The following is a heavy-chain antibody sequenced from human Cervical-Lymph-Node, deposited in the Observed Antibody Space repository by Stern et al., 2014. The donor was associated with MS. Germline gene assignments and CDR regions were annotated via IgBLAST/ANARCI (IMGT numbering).Heavy chain of an antibody. D-gene: IGHD4-23*01. CDR3: AKDLGGNAFDY. CDR1: GFSFSDYG. J-gene: IGHJ4*02. Sequence: VKLVESGGGVVQPGRSLRLSCAASGFSFSDYGIHWVRQAPGKALEWVAVISYDGTHKYYTDSVKGRGTISRDNSKNTVYLEMNSLRSDDTAVYYCAKDLGGNAFDYWGQGTLVIVSS. CDR2: ISYDGTHK. V-gene: IGHV3-30*18.